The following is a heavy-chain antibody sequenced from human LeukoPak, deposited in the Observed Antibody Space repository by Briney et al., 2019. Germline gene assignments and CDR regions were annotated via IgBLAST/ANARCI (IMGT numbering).Heavy chain of an antibody. D-gene: IGHD3-10*01. CDR1: GFTFSSYS. CDR3: ARGTYYYGWGPYYSGDYYGMDV. J-gene: IGHJ6*02. Sequence: GGSLRLSCAASGFTFSSYSMNWVRQAPGKGLEWVSSISSSSSYIYYADSVKGRFTISRDNAKNSLYLQVNSLRAEDTAVYYCARGTYYYGWGPYYSGDYYGMDVWGQGTTVIVSS. CDR2: ISSSSSYI. V-gene: IGHV3-21*04.